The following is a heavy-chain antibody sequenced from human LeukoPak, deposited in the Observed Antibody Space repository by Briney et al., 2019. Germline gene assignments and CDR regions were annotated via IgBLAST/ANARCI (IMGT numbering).Heavy chain of an antibody. CDR1: GGSFSGYY. Sequence: SETPSLTCAVYGGSFSGYYWSWIRQPPGKGLEWIGEINHSGSTNYNPSLKSRVTISVDTSKNQFSLKLSSVTAADTAVYYCARVKPKPVLLWFGELYGYYFDYWGQGTLVTVSS. J-gene: IGHJ4*02. D-gene: IGHD3-10*01. CDR2: INHSGST. V-gene: IGHV4-34*01. CDR3: ARVKPKPVLLWFGELYGYYFDY.